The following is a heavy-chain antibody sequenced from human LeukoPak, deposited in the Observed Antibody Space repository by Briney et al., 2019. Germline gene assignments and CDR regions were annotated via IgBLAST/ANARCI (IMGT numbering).Heavy chain of an antibody. D-gene: IGHD3-10*01. CDR3: AREAPSYDY. V-gene: IGHV3-48*03. J-gene: IGHJ4*02. CDR1: GSTFSSYA. CDR2: ISSSGSTI. Sequence: PGGSLRLSCAVSGSTFSSYAMSWVRQAPGKGLEWVSYISSSGSTIYYADSVKGRFTISRDNAKNSLYLQMNSLRAEDTAVYYCAREAPSYDYWGQGTLVTVSS.